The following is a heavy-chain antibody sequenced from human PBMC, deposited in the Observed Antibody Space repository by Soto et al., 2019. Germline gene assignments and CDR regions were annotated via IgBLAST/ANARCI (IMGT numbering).Heavy chain of an antibody. CDR2: IFWDKND. Sequence: QITLKESGPSLVRPTETLTLTCTFSGFSLITGVGVGWVRQPPGKALEWLAVIFWDKNDYYRPSLQTRVTISHDPSEDQVVLTLTTMDPEDTATYFCTPIYGSGSWGWYFHSWGQGTLVTVSS. CDR3: TPIYGSGSWGWYFHS. V-gene: IGHV2-5*02. CDR1: GFSLITGVG. J-gene: IGHJ4*02. D-gene: IGHD1-26*01.